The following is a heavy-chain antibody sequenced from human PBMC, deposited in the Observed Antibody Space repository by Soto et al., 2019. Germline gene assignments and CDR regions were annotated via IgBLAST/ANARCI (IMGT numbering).Heavy chain of an antibody. V-gene: IGHV1-69*12. Sequence: QVQLVQSGAEVKKPGSSVKVSCKASGGSFSTYAISWVRHAPGQGLEWMGGVIPILGTANNAQKFRGRVTSTADESTGTAYMELDSLRSEDTGMCYCPRHDGAYYYTENDVWCPGTTVPVSS. J-gene: IGHJ6*02. CDR2: VIPILGTA. CDR1: GGSFSTYA. D-gene: IGHD1-26*01. CDR3: PRHDGAYYYTENDV.